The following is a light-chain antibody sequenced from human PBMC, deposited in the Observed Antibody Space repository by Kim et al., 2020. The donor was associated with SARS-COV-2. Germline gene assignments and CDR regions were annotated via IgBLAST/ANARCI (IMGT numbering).Light chain of an antibody. V-gene: IGLV1-40*01. CDR1: SSNIGAGYD. J-gene: IGLJ1*01. Sequence: QSVLTQPPSVSGAPGQRVTISCTGSSSNIGAGYDVHWYQPLPGTAPKLLIYGNNNRPSGVPDRFSGSKSGTSASLAITGLQAEDEADYYCQSYDSSLSGYVFGTGTKVTVL. CDR2: GNN. CDR3: QSYDSSLSGYV.